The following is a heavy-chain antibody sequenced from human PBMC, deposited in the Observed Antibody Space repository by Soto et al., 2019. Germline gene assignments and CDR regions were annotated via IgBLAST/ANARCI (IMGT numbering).Heavy chain of an antibody. CDR3: VRTSLVVAAATREDY. CDR1: GFTFSSYW. D-gene: IGHD2-15*01. J-gene: IGHJ4*02. CDR2: INSDGSST. V-gene: IGHV3-74*01. Sequence: GGSLRLSCAASGFTFSSYWMHWVRQAPGKGLVWVSRINSDGSSTSYADSVKGRFTISRDNAKNTLYLQMNSLRAEDTAVYYCVRTSLVVAAATREDYWGQGTTVTVSS.